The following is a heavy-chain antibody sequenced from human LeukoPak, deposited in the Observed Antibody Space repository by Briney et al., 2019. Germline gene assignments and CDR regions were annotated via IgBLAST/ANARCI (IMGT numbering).Heavy chain of an antibody. D-gene: IGHD2-15*01. J-gene: IGHJ6*02. CDR3: ARLQSYCSGGSCYGYYYYYGMDV. Sequence: PSETLSPTCAAYGGSFSGYYWSWIRQPPGKGLEWIGEINHSGSTNYNPSLKSRVTISVDTSKNQFSLKLSSVTAADTAVYYCARLQSYCSGGSCYGYYYYYGMDVWGQGTTVTVSS. V-gene: IGHV4-34*01. CDR1: GGSFSGYY. CDR2: INHSGST.